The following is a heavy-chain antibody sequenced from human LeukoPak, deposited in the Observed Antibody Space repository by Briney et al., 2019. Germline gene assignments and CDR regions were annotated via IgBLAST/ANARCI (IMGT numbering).Heavy chain of an antibody. J-gene: IGHJ5*02. CDR1: GFTFSSYG. CDR2: ISYDGSNK. CDR3: ARVMISEDEA. D-gene: IGHD3-22*01. V-gene: IGHV3-30*03. Sequence: GGSLRLSCAASGFTFSSYGMHWVRQAPGKGLEWVAVISYDGSNKYYADSVKGRFTISRDNSKNTLYLQMNSLRAEDTAVYYCARVMISEDEAWGQGTLVTVSS.